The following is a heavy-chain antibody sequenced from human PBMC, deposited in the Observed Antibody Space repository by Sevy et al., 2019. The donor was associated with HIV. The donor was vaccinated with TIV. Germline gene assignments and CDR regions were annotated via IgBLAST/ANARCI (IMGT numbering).Heavy chain of an antibody. CDR3: VKESGYSYGYDY. Sequence: GGSLRLSCAASGFIFSTYAMHWVRQAPGKGLEWVAFIRHDGNNNYYADSLKGRFTISRDNSKNTLYLQMNSLRSEDTAVYYCVKESGYSYGYDYWGQGTLVTVSS. CDR1: GFIFSTYA. D-gene: IGHD5-18*01. CDR2: IRHDGNNN. J-gene: IGHJ4*02. V-gene: IGHV3-30*02.